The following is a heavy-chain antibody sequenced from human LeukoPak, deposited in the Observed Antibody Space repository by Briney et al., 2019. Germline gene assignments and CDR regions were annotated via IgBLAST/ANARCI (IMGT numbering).Heavy chain of an antibody. CDR3: ARVRSGSYSAAVLDY. CDR1: GFTFSSYA. D-gene: IGHD1-26*01. CDR2: ISGSGGST. Sequence: GGSLRLSCAASGFTFSSYAMSWVRQAPGKGLEWVSAISGSGGSTYYADSVKGRFTISRDNSKNTLYLQMNSLRAEDTAVYYCARVRSGSYSAAVLDYWGQGTLVTVSS. V-gene: IGHV3-23*01. J-gene: IGHJ4*02.